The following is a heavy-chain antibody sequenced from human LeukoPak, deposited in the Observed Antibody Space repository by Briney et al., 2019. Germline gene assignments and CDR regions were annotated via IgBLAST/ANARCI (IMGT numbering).Heavy chain of an antibody. D-gene: IGHD3-10*01. CDR2: ISDSGGGT. J-gene: IGHJ4*02. CDR3: AKDSGPGSYYPTGDEY. CDR1: GFTFSNYA. V-gene: IGHV3-23*01. Sequence: GGSLRLSCAASGFTFSNYAMTWVRQAPEKGLKWVSSISDSGGGTYYEDSVKGRFTISRDNSKNTLYLRMNSLRAEDTAVYCCAKDSGPGSYYPTGDEYWGQGILVTVSS.